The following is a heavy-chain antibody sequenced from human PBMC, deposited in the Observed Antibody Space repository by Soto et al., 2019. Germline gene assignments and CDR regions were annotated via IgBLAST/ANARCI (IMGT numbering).Heavy chain of an antibody. D-gene: IGHD5-12*01. CDR2: IYYSGST. J-gene: IGHJ5*02. CDR1: GGSISSYY. V-gene: IGHV4-59*01. Sequence: SETLSLTCTVSGGSISSYYWSWIRQPPGKGLEWIGYIYYSGSTNYNPSLKSRVTISVDTSKNQFSLKLSSVTAADTAVYYCARDAGATMWNWFDPWGQGTLVTVSS. CDR3: ARDAGATMWNWFDP.